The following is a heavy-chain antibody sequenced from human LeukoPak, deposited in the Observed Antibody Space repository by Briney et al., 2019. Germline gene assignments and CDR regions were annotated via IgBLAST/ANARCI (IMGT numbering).Heavy chain of an antibody. Sequence: AETLTLTCTVSGGSISSYYWNWIRQPPGKGLEWIGYIYYSGTTNYNPALKSRVTISVDTSKNQFSLKLSSVTAADTAVYYCARHDYRNWFEPWGQGTLVTVSS. CDR1: GGSISSYY. D-gene: IGHD4-11*01. CDR3: ARHDYRNWFEP. J-gene: IGHJ5*02. CDR2: IYYSGTT. V-gene: IGHV4-59*08.